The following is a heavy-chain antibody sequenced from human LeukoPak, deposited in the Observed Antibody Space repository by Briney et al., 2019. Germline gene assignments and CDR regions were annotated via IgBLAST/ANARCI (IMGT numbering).Heavy chain of an antibody. CDR2: IWYDGSNK. CDR1: GFTFSSYG. V-gene: IGHV3-33*01. CDR3: ARETGSAVGSTDFDY. J-gene: IGHJ4*02. Sequence: HPGRSLRLSCAASGFTFSSYGMHWVRQAPGKGLEWVAVIWYDGSNKYYADSVKGRFTISRDNSKNTLYLQMNSLRAEDTAVYYCARETGSAVGSTDFDYWGQGTLVTVSS. D-gene: IGHD4-17*01.